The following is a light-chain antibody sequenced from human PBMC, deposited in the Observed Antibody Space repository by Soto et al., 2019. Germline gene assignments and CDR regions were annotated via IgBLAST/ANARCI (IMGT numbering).Light chain of an antibody. V-gene: IGLV1-44*01. Sequence: QSVLTQPPSASGTPGQRITISCSGSSSNIGSHSVNWYQQLPGTAPKLLIYRSSQRPSGDPDRFSGSKSGTSASLAISGLQSGDEADYYCALWDDSLNGPVFGGGTKLTVL. J-gene: IGLJ3*02. CDR2: RSS. CDR3: ALWDDSLNGPV. CDR1: SSNIGSHS.